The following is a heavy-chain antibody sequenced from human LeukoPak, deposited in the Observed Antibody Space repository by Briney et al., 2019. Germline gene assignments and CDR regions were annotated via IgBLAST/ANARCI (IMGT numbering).Heavy chain of an antibody. CDR2: IRNDGSSK. CDR1: GFTFTSYA. CDR3: AELGITMIGGV. V-gene: IGHV3-30*02. D-gene: IGHD3-10*02. Sequence: GDSLRLSCAASGFTFTSYAMHWVRQAPGRGLEWMAFIRNDGSSKYYADSVKGRFTISRDNSKNTVFLQMNSLRAEDTAVYYCAELGITMIGGVWGKGTTVTISS. J-gene: IGHJ6*04.